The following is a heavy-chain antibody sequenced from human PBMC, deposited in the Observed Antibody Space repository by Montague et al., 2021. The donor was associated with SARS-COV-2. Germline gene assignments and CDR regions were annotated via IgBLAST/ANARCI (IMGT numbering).Heavy chain of an antibody. Sequence: SETLSLTCAVYGGSFHIFSWGWIHQSPGKGLEWIGEVDHSGNTKYNPSLKSRVTISVDTSKNQFSLNLTSVTAADTAIYYCARGTRAVQITPGFRYWGQGTLVTVSS. CDR1: GGSFHIFS. V-gene: IGHV4-34*01. CDR3: ARGTRAVQITPGFRY. D-gene: IGHD5-24*01. J-gene: IGHJ4*02. CDR2: VDHSGNT.